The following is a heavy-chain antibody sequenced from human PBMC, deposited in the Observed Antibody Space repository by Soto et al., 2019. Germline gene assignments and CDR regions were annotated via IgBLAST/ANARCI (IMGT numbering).Heavy chain of an antibody. Sequence: SETLSLTCAVSSGSISSSNWWSWVRQPPGKGLEWIGEIYHSGSTNYNPSLKSRVTISVDKSKNQFSLKLSSVTAADTAVYYCVRGLWIAAAGTALCGGPGHDDLDIWGQGTMVTVSS. J-gene: IGHJ3*02. CDR1: SGSISSSNW. V-gene: IGHV4-4*02. CDR2: IYHSGST. CDR3: VRGLWIAAAGTALCGGPGHDDLDI. D-gene: IGHD6-13*01.